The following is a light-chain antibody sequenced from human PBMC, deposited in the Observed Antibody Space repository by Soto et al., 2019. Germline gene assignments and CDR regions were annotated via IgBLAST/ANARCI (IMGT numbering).Light chain of an antibody. CDR3: QHYGTSWT. V-gene: IGKV3-20*01. Sequence: EIVLTQSPGTLSLSPGKRATLSCRASQSVRSTYLAWYQQKPGQAPRLLIYGASSRATGIPDRFSGSGSGTDFTLTISRLEPEDFAVYYCQHYGTSWTFGQGTKVEI. CDR2: GAS. J-gene: IGKJ1*01. CDR1: QSVRSTY.